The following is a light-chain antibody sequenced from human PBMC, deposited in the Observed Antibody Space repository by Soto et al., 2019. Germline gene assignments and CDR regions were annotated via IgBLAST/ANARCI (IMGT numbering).Light chain of an antibody. CDR2: GAS. V-gene: IGKV3-20*01. J-gene: IGKJ1*01. CDR3: QQYGSSPRT. CDR1: QSVSSSY. Sequence: EIVLTQSPGTMSLSPGERATLSCRASQSVSSSYLAWNQQKHGQAPRLLIYGASSRATGIPDRFSGSGSGTEFNLTISRLEPEDFDVYYCQQYGSSPRTVGQVTKVEIK.